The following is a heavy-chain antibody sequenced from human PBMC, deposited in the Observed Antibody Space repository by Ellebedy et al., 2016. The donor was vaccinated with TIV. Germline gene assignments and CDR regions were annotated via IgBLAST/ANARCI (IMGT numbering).Heavy chain of an antibody. J-gene: IGHJ4*02. D-gene: IGHD6-19*01. CDR2: IRSKTYRGTT. Sequence: GGSLRLXXTASGFTFGDYALSWFRQAPGKGLKCVGFIRSKTYRGTTEYAASLKGRFTISRDDSKSIAYLQMNSLKTEDTAVYYCARDPGIAVAGLPNYFDYWGQGALVTVSS. CDR3: ARDPGIAVAGLPNYFDY. CDR1: GFTFGDYA. V-gene: IGHV3-49*03.